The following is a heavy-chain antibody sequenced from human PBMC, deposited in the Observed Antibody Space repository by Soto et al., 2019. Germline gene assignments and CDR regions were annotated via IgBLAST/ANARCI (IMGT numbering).Heavy chain of an antibody. CDR1: GFTFSSYA. CDR2: ISGSGGST. D-gene: IGHD1-1*01. Sequence: GGSLRLSCAASGFTFSSYAMSWVRQAPGKGLEWVSAISGSGGSTYYADSVKGRFTISRDNSKNTLDLQMNSLRAEDTAVYYCAKDPTGLSTGDAFDIWGQGTMVTVSS. J-gene: IGHJ3*02. CDR3: AKDPTGLSTGDAFDI. V-gene: IGHV3-23*01.